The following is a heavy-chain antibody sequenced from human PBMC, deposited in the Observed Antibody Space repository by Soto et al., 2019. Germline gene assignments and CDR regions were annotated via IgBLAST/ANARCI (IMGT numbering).Heavy chain of an antibody. CDR2: INPNSGGT. J-gene: IGHJ4*02. CDR1: GYTFTGYY. Sequence: ASVKVSCKASGYTFTGYYMHWVRQAPGQGLEWMGWINPNSGGTNYAQKFQGWVTMTRDTSISTAYMELSRLRSDDTAVYYCARDARGDQAPMDYWGQGTLVTVSS. CDR3: ARDARGDQAPMDY. V-gene: IGHV1-2*04. D-gene: IGHD2-2*01.